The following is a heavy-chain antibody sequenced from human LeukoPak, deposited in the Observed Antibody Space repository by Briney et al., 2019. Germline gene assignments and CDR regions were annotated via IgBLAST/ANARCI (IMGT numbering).Heavy chain of an antibody. CDR1: GYTFTSYG. J-gene: IGHJ4*02. D-gene: IGHD3-3*01. CDR3: ARGPRITIFGVVEYYFDY. Sequence: ASVKVSCKASGYTFTSYGISWVRQAPGQGLEWMGWICAYNGNTNYAQKLQGRVTMTTDTSTSTAYMELRSLRSDDTAVYYCARGPRITIFGVVEYYFDYWGQGTLVTVSS. V-gene: IGHV1-18*01. CDR2: ICAYNGNT.